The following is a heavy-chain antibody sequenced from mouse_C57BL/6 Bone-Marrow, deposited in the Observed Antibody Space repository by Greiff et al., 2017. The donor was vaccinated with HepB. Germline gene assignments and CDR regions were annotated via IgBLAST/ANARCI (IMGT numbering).Heavy chain of an antibody. V-gene: IGHV1-54*01. CDR3: ASFITTVVAPHYYAMDY. CDR2: INPGSGGT. CDR1: GYAFTNYL. Sequence: VKLQESGAELVRPGTSVKVSCKASGYAFTNYLIEWVKQRPGQGLEWIGVINPGSGGTNYNEKFKGKATLTADKSSSTAYMQLSSLTSEDSAVYFCASFITTVVAPHYYAMDYWGQGTSVTVSS. D-gene: IGHD1-1*01. J-gene: IGHJ4*01.